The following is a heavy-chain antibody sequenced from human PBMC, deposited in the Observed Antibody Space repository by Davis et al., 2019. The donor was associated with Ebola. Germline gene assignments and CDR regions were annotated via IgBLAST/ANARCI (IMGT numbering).Heavy chain of an antibody. D-gene: IGHD3-3*01. CDR3: AKSGLSFGVVKYHYGMDV. V-gene: IGHV3-33*06. CDR2: IWYDGSNK. Sequence: SLNTSCAASGFTFSSYGMHWLRQAPGKGLEWVAVIWYDGSNKYYADSVKGRFTISRDNSKKTLYLQMNSLRAEDTAVYYCAKSGLSFGVVKYHYGMDVWGKGTTVTVSS. CDR1: GFTFSSYG. J-gene: IGHJ6*04.